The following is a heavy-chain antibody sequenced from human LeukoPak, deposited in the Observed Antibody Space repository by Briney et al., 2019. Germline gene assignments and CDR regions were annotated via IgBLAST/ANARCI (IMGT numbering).Heavy chain of an antibody. CDR1: GFTFSSHG. CDR3: ARQQVTRTWYLDY. D-gene: IGHD2-21*02. J-gene: IGHJ4*02. CDR2: IWYDGSNK. Sequence: GGSLRLSCVASGFTFSSHGMHWVRQAPGKGPEWVAVIWYDGSNKYYTDSVRGRFTISRDNSKSTLYLQMNSLTADDTAVYYCARQQVTRTWYLDYWGQGTLVTVSS. V-gene: IGHV3-33*08.